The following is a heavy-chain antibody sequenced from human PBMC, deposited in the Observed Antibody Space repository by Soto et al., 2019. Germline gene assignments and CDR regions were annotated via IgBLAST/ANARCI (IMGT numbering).Heavy chain of an antibody. V-gene: IGHV3-21*01. Sequence: GGSLTLSCAASGFTFSSYSMNWVRQAPGKGLEWVSSISYSSSDIYFADSVRGRSTMSKVNAENSLFLQMHSLRVEDTAVYYCERGYRISGSTRLGYYYYGMDVWGQGTTVTVSS. CDR2: ISYSSSDI. CDR3: ERGYRISGSTRLGYYYYGMDV. J-gene: IGHJ6*02. D-gene: IGHD1-7*01. CDR1: GFTFSSYS.